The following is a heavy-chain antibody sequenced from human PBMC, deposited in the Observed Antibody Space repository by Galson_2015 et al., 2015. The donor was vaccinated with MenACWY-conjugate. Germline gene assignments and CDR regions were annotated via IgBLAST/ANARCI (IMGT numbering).Heavy chain of an antibody. CDR3: ATDSFIVGLGEVGH. CDR2: FDPEAGET. D-gene: IGHD3-10*01. Sequence: SVKVSCKVSGYTLTGLSMHWVRQAPGKGLEWMGGFDPEAGETTYAQKFQGRVTMTEDTSTDTAFMDLSSLRSDDTAVYYCATDSFIVGLGEVGHWGQGTLVTVSS. V-gene: IGHV1-24*01. J-gene: IGHJ4*02. CDR1: GYTLTGLS.